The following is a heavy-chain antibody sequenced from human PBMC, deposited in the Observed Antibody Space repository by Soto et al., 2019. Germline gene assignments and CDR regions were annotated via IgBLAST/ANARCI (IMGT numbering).Heavy chain of an antibody. Sequence: PSETLSLTCTVSGGSISGYYWSWIRQAPGKGPEYIGYIYYRGSTNYNPPLKSRVTMSVDTSRNQFSMKVNSVTAADTAVYYCARQQLLPFYYSLDVWGQGTTVTVSS. CDR3: ARQQLLPFYYSLDV. V-gene: IGHV4-59*01. CDR2: IYYRGST. D-gene: IGHD6-13*01. J-gene: IGHJ6*02. CDR1: GGSISGYY.